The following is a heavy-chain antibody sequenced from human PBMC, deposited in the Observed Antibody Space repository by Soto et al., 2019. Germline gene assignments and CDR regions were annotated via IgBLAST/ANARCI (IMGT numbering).Heavy chain of an antibody. J-gene: IGHJ6*02. V-gene: IGHV1-58*01. D-gene: IGHD3-9*01. CDR3: AAFGPPYYDILTGLYGMDV. Sequence: GASVKVSCKASGFTFTSSAVQWVRQARGQRLEWIGWIVVGSGNTNYAQKFQERVTITRDMSTSTAYMELSSLRSEDTAVYYCAAFGPPYYDILTGLYGMDVWGQWTTVTVSS. CDR1: GFTFTSSA. CDR2: IVVGSGNT.